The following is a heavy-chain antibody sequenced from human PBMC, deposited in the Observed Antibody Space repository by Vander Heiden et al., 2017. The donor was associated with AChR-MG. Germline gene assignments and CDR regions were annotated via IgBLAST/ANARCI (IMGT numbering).Heavy chain of an antibody. CDR1: GFSLNTRGVG. D-gene: IGHD2-2*01. CDR3: AHFSRKLYCSRTSCYSWFDP. J-gene: IGHJ5*02. CDR2: IYWDDDK. Sequence: QITLKESGPTLVKPTQTLTLTCTFSGFSLNTRGVGVGWIRQPPGKALEWLGLIYWDDDKRYSPSLKSRLTITKDTSKNQVVLTLTNMDPVDTATYYCAHFSRKLYCSRTSCYSWFDPWGQGALVTVSS. V-gene: IGHV2-5*02.